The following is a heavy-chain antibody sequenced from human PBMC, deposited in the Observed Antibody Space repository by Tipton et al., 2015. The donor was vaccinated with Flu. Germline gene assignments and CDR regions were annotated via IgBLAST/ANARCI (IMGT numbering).Heavy chain of an antibody. D-gene: IGHD2-2*01. CDR2: IYYSGST. V-gene: IGHV4-59*08. J-gene: IGHJ6*03. CDR1: GGSISSYY. CDR3: ARSVYCSSTSCWPYYYYYYMDV. Sequence: TLSLTCTVSGGSISSYYWSWIRQPPGKGLEWIGYIYYSGSTNYNPSLKSRVTISVDTSKNQFSLKLSSVTAADTAVYYCARSVYCSSTSCWPYYYYYYMDVWGKGTTVTVSS.